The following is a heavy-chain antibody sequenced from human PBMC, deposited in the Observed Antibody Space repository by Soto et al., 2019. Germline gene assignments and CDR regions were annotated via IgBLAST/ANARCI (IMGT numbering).Heavy chain of an antibody. J-gene: IGHJ3*02. CDR2: IIPIFGTA. D-gene: IGHD2-2*02. CDR3: ARDGADCSSTSCYRLYAFDI. Sequence: GASVKVSCKASGGTFSSYAISWVRQAPGQGLEWMGGIIPIFGTANYAQKFQGRVTITADESTSTAYMELSSLRSEDTAVYYCARDGADCSSTSCYRLYAFDIWGQGTMVTVSS. V-gene: IGHV1-69*13. CDR1: GGTFSSYA.